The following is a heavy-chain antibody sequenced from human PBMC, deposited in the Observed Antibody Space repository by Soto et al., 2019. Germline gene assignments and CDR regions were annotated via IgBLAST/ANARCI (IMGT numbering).Heavy chain of an antibody. CDR3: AARGSGGGCRGCYFDY. CDR2: ISGNGDTT. V-gene: IGHV3-23*01. CDR1: GFTFSIYA. Sequence: EVQLLESGGGLVQPGESLRLSCAASGFTFSIYAMNWVRQAPGKRLEWVSTISGNGDTTYYADSVEGRFTISRDNSKNTLYRQMNSLRAEDSAVYYCAARGSGGGCRGCYFDYWGPGTLVTVSS. D-gene: IGHD2-15*01. J-gene: IGHJ4*02.